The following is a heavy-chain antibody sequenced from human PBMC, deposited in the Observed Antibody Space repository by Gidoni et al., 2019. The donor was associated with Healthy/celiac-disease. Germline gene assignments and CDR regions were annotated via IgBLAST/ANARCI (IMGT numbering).Heavy chain of an antibody. V-gene: IGHV3-23*01. CDR2: ISGSGVST. J-gene: IGHJ6*02. Sequence: EVQLLESGGGLVQPGGSLRLSCEASGFTFSSDAMSWVRQAPGKGLEWVSAISGSGVSTYYAASVKGRFTISRANSKNTLYLQMNSLRAEDTAVYYCAKDPRFGGYYYGMAVWGQGTTVTVSS. CDR1: GFTFSSDA. CDR3: AKDPRFGGYYYGMAV. D-gene: IGHD2-15*01.